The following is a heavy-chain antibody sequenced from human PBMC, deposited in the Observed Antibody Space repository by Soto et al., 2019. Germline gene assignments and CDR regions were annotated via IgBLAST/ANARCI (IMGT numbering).Heavy chain of an antibody. D-gene: IGHD2-2*02. V-gene: IGHV5-10-1*03. Sequence: EGQLVQSGAEVKKPGESLRISCKGSGYSFTSYWISWVRQMPGKGLEWMGRIDPSDSYTNYSPSFQGHVTISADQSISTAYLQWSSLKASDTAMYYCATYCSSTSCYTYPVDYWGQGTLVTVSS. J-gene: IGHJ4*02. CDR2: IDPSDSYT. CDR3: ATYCSSTSCYTYPVDY. CDR1: GYSFTSYW.